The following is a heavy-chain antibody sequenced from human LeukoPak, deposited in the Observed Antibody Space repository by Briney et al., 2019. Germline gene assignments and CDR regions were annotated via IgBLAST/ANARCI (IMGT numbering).Heavy chain of an antibody. D-gene: IGHD2-2*01. CDR3: AREYCSSTNCYFDY. V-gene: IGHV4-59*01. J-gene: IGHJ4*02. Sequence: SGCVDYNPSLTSRVTISVDTSNNQFSLKLSSVTAADSDLYYCAREYCSSTNCYFDYWGQGTLVTVSS. CDR2: SGCV.